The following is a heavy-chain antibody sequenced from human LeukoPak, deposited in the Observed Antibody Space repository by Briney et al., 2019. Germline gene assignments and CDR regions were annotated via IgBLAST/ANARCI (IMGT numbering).Heavy chain of an antibody. CDR3: AREEANTRIHFDY. J-gene: IGHJ4*02. Sequence: GASVKVSCKASGYTFTGYYIHWVRQAPGQGLEWMGYINPNSGFTNYAQKFQDRVTVTRDTSISTAYMELSRLRSDDTAVYYCAREEANTRIHFDYWGQGTLVIVSS. CDR1: GYTFTGYY. V-gene: IGHV1-2*02. CDR2: INPNSGFT. D-gene: IGHD3-22*01.